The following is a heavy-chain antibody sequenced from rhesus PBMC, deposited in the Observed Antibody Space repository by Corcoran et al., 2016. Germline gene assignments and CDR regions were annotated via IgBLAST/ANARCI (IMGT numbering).Heavy chain of an antibody. V-gene: IGHV4-93*01. D-gene: IGHD3-16*01. CDR3: ARLLGYSGSSAFDF. J-gene: IGHJ3*01. Sequence: QVQLQESGPAVVKPSETLSLTCAVSGGPISSSNWWSWLRQSPGKGLEGIGVIYGSGGRTEYNPSLKSRVTISKDTSKNQFSLKLSSVTAADTAVYYCARLLGYSGSSAFDFWGQGLRVTVSS. CDR2: IYGSGGRT. CDR1: GGPISSSNW.